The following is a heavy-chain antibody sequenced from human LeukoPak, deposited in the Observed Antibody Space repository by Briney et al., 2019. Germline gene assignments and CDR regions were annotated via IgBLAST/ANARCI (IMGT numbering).Heavy chain of an antibody. V-gene: IGHV3-23*01. Sequence: GGSLRLSCAASGFTFSSYAMSWVRQAPGKGLEWVSAISGSGGSTYYADSVKGRFTISRDNSKNTLYLQMNSLRAEDTAVYYCAKNLVRGVSSYYHGMDVWGQGTTVTVSS. J-gene: IGHJ6*02. CDR3: AKNLVRGVSSYYHGMDV. CDR2: ISGSGGST. D-gene: IGHD3-10*01. CDR1: GFTFSSYA.